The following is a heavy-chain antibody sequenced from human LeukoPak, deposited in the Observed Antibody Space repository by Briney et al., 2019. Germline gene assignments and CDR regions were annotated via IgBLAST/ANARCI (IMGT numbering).Heavy chain of an antibody. V-gene: IGHV3-74*01. Sequence: GGSLRLSCAASGFTLSTYWMHWVRQVPGKGLVWVSRINSDETRINYADSVKGRFTISRDNAKNMLYLHMNSLRAEDTAVYYCTANFDYWGQGTRVTVSS. J-gene: IGHJ4*02. CDR2: INSDETRI. CDR3: TANFDY. CDR1: GFTLSTYW.